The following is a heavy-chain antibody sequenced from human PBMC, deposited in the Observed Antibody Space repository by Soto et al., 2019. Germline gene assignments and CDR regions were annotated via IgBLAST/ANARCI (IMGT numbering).Heavy chain of an antibody. V-gene: IGHV3-23*01. Sequence: GGSLRLSCAASGFTFSSYAMSWVRQAPGKGLEWVSVISGSGGSTYYADSVKGRFTISRDNSKNTLYLQMNSLRAEDTAVYYCAKTGVPAKFARMQNWFDPWGQGTLVTVSS. J-gene: IGHJ5*02. CDR3: AKTGVPAKFARMQNWFDP. CDR1: GFTFSSYA. CDR2: ISGSGGST. D-gene: IGHD2-2*01.